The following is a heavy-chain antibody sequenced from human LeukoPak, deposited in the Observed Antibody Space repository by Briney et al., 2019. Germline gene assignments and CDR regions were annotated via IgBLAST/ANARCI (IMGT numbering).Heavy chain of an antibody. CDR1: GYTISSGYY. CDR3: ARQRDGYNCDH. Sequence: PSETLSLTCAVSGYTISSGYYWGWIRQPPGKGLEWIGSIYHSGSTYYNPSLKRRVTISVDTSKNQFSLKLSSVTPADTAVYYCARQRDGYNCDHWGQGTLVTVSS. CDR2: IYHSGST. D-gene: IGHD5-24*01. V-gene: IGHV4-38-2*01. J-gene: IGHJ4*02.